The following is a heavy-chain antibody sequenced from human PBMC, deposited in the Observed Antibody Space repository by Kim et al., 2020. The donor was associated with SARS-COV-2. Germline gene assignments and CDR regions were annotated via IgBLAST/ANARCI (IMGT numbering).Heavy chain of an antibody. CDR3: AKDLPGIAAAGTENWFDP. CDR1: GFTFSSYG. J-gene: IGHJ5*02. D-gene: IGHD6-13*01. CDR2: ISYDGSNK. Sequence: GGSLRLSCAASGFTFSSYGMHWVRQAPGKGLEWVAVISYDGSNKYYADSVKGRFTISRDNSKNTLYLQMNSLRAEDTAVYYCAKDLPGIAAAGTENWFDPWGQGTLVTVSS. V-gene: IGHV3-30*18.